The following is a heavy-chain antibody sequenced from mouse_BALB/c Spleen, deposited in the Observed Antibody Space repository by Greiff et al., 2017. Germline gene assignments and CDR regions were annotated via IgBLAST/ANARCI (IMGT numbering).Heavy chain of an antibody. D-gene: IGHD1-1*01. V-gene: IGHV2-9-2*01. CDR2: IWTGGGT. CDR3: VRGGITTVYFDY. J-gene: IGHJ2*01. Sequence: VQGVESGPGLVAPSQSLSITCTVSGFSLTSYDISWIRQPPGKGLEWLGVIWTGGGTNYNSAFMSRLSISKDNSKSQVFLKMNSLQTDDTAIYYCVRGGITTVYFDYWGQGTTLTVSS. CDR1: GFSLTSYD.